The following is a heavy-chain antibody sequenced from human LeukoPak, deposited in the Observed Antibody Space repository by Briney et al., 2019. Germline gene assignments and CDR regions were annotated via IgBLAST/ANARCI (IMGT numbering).Heavy chain of an antibody. CDR2: THYTGNT. D-gene: IGHD2-8*01. Sequence: SETLSLTCSVSGDSINNYYWNWIRQPPGKELEWIGYTHYTGNTKSNPSLKSRVTTSVDTSKSQFSLKLNSVTAADTAVYYCAKWSSTLKAFDFWGQGILVIVSS. V-gene: IGHV4-59*08. J-gene: IGHJ4*02. CDR1: GDSINNYY. CDR3: AKWSSTLKAFDF.